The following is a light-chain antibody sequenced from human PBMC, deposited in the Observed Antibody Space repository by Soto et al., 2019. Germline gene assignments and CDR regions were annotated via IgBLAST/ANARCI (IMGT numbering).Light chain of an antibody. J-gene: IGKJ1*01. CDR3: QQGFSLPWT. V-gene: IGKV1-39*01. CDR1: QDIKNY. CDR2: AAS. Sequence: DIQVTQSPSSLSASVGDRVTITCRASQDIKNYLNWYQRKPGTAPRLLIYAASNLHSGVPSTFSASGSATAFALNISSLPADDFGTYYCQQGFSLPWTFGQGTKVEVK.